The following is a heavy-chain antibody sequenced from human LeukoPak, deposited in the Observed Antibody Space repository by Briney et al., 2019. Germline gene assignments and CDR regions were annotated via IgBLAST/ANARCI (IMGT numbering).Heavy chain of an antibody. J-gene: IGHJ4*02. D-gene: IGHD2-2*01. V-gene: IGHV3-48*03. CDR3: AREDGYADFDY. CDR2: ISGRGATV. Sequence: GGSLRLSCAASGFTFSSYAMTWVRQAPGKGLEWVSYISGRGATVYYADSLKGRFTISRDNAKNSLYLQMNSLRAEDTAVYYCAREDGYADFDYWGQGTLVTVSS. CDR1: GFTFSSYA.